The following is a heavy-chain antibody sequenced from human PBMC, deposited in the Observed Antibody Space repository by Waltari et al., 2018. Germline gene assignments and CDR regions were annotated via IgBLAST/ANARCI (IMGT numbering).Heavy chain of an antibody. J-gene: IGHJ4*02. CDR2: IYHSGST. V-gene: IGHV4-30-2*01. CDR1: GGSISSGGFS. Sequence: QLQMQESGSGLVKPSQTLSLTCAVSGGSISSGGFSWSWFRQPPGKGLEWIGYIYHSGSTYYNPSLKSRVTISGDRSKNQFSLKLSSVTAADTAVYYCASGGYSSGRIDYWGQGTLVTVSS. D-gene: IGHD6-19*01. CDR3: ASGGYSSGRIDY.